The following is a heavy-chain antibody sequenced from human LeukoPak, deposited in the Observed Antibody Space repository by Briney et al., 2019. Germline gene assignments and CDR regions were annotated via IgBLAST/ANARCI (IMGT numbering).Heavy chain of an antibody. CDR3: VKGSGYDTDFDY. D-gene: IGHD3-9*01. CDR2: ISGSGDNT. J-gene: IGHJ4*02. CDR1: GFTFSTYV. Sequence: GGSLRLSCAASGFTFSTYVMSWVRQAPGKGLEWVSGISGSGDNTYYADSVKGRFTVSRDNSKNTLYLQMNSLRAEDTAIYYCVKGSGYDTDFDYWGQGTLVTVSS. V-gene: IGHV3-23*01.